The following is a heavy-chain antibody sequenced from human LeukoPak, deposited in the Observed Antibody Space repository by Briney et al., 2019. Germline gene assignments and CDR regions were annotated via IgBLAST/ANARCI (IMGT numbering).Heavy chain of an antibody. J-gene: IGHJ3*02. CDR2: ISSSSTI. V-gene: IGHV3-48*04. D-gene: IGHD4-23*01. Sequence: GGSLRLSRAASGFTFSSYSMNWVRQAPGKGLEWVSYISSSSTIYYADSVKGRFTISRDNAKNSLYLQMNSLRAEDTAVYYCARDLEGNPAAFDIWGQGTMVTVSS. CDR1: GFTFSSYS. CDR3: ARDLEGNPAAFDI.